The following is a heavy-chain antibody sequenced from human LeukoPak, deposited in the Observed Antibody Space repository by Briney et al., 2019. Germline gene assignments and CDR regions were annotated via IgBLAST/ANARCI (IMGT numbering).Heavy chain of an antibody. CDR1: GFTFSAYG. Sequence: GGSLRLSCAASGFTFSAYGMHWVRQAPGKGLEWVAVISYDGCNKLYADSVKGRFTISRDNSKNTLYLQMNSLRPEDTAVYYCANGGNQWQWLVYVDNWGQGTLVTVSS. J-gene: IGHJ4*02. CDR2: ISYDGCNK. D-gene: IGHD6-19*01. V-gene: IGHV3-30*18. CDR3: ANGGNQWQWLVYVDN.